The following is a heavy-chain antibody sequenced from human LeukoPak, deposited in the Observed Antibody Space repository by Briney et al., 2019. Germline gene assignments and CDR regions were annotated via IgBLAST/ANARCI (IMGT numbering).Heavy chain of an antibody. V-gene: IGHV4-4*07. J-gene: IGHJ4*02. Sequence: PSETLSLTCTVSGGSISSYYWSWIRQPAGKGLEWIGRIYTSGSTNYNASLKSRVSMSVDTSKNQFSLKLSSVTAADTAVFYCARENSGSYREFDYWGQGTLITVSS. CDR2: IYTSGST. CDR3: ARENSGSYREFDY. CDR1: GGSISSYY. D-gene: IGHD1-26*01.